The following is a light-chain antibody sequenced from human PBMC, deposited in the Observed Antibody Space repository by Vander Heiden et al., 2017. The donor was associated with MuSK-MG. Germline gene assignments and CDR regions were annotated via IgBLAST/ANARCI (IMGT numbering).Light chain of an antibody. J-gene: IGKJ4*01. CDR3: QQVDSYPLT. CDR1: HVVSSS. CDR2: DAS. V-gene: IGKV1-13*02. Sequence: AIQLTQSPSSLSASVGDRVTITCRASHVVSSSLAWYQQKPGKAPKLLTYDASTLESGVPSRFSGSGFGTDFTLTISSLQPEDFATYYCQQVDSYPLTFGGGTKVEIK.